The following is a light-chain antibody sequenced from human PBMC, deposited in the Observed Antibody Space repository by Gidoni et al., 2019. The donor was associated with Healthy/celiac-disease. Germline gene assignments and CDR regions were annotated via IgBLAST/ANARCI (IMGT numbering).Light chain of an antibody. J-gene: IGLJ1*01. CDR1: SLRSYY. V-gene: IGLV3-19*01. CDR3: NSRDSSGNHLVV. CDR2: GKN. Sequence: SSELTQDLAVSVALGQTVRITCQGDSLRSYYASWYQQKLGQAPVLVIYGKNNRPSGIPDRFSGSSSGNTASLTITGAQAEDEADYYCNSRDSSGNHLVVFGTGTKVTVL.